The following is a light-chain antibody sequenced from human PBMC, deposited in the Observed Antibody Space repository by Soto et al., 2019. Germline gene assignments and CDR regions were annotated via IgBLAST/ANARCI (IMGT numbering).Light chain of an antibody. CDR1: QGISSA. J-gene: IGKJ4*01. Sequence: AIQLTQSPSSLSASVGDRVTVTCRASQGISSALAWYQQEPGKAPKLLIYDASSLQSGVPSRFSGSGSTTDFTLTISSLQPEDSATYYCQQFYSETLTFGGGTKVEIK. CDR3: QQFYSETLT. CDR2: DAS. V-gene: IGKV1-13*02.